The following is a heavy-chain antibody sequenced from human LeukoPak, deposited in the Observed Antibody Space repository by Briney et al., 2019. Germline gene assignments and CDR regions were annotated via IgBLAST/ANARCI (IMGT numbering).Heavy chain of an antibody. Sequence: GGSLRLSCAASGFTFSSYGMHWVRQAPGKGLEWVAFIRYDGSNKYYADSVKGRFTISRDNSKNTLYLQMNSLRAEDTAVYYCVRGYIVVVPAALDYWGQGTLVTVSS. V-gene: IGHV3-30*02. CDR1: GFTFSSYG. CDR3: VRGYIVVVPAALDY. D-gene: IGHD2-2*01. CDR2: IRYDGSNK. J-gene: IGHJ4*02.